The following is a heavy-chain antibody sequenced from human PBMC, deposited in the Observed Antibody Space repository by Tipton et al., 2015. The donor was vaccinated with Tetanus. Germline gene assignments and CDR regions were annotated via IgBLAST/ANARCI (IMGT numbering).Heavy chain of an antibody. CDR3: ARAAGFLGLTHDF. V-gene: IGHV4-30-4*01. J-gene: IGHJ4*02. Sequence: TLSLTCTVSGASFSSGDYYWSWIRKPPGKDLEWIGYIYQTGTTYYNPSLKGRVTISMDGSNTQFSLRLDSLTAADTAVYYCARAAGFLGLTHDFWGRGTLVPVSS. CDR2: IYQTGTT. D-gene: IGHD2/OR15-2a*01. CDR1: GASFSSGDYY.